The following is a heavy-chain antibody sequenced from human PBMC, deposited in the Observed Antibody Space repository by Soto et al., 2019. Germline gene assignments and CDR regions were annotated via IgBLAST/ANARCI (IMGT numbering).Heavy chain of an antibody. CDR1: GGSFSGHY. CDR2: IYPSGSM. J-gene: IGHJ3*02. V-gene: IGHV4-34*01. D-gene: IGHD5-18*01. Sequence: PSETLSLTCAVYGGSFSGHYWSWIRQPPGKGLEWIGEIYPSGSMNPNPSLKSRVTISADKSKNQVSLKLSSVTAADTAVYYCARDNLVGHSYGNQIHALDNWGQGTKVTVSS. CDR3: ARDNLVGHSYGNQIHALDN.